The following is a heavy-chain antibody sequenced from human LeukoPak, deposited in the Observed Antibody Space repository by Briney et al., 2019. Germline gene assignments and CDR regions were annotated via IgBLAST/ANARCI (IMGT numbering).Heavy chain of an antibody. D-gene: IGHD2-21*02. CDR1: GFTFSSYA. CDR3: AKLVTFNWFDP. J-gene: IGHJ5*02. CDR2: ISGSGGST. V-gene: IGHV3-23*01. Sequence: GGSLRLSCAASGFTFSSYAMSWVRQAPGKGLDWVSAISGSGGSTYYADSVKGRFTISRDNSKTPLYLQMNSLRAEDTAVYYCAKLVTFNWFDPWGQGTLVSVSS.